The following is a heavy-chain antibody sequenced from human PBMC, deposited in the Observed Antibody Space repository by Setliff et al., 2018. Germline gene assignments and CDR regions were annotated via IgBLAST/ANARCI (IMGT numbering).Heavy chain of an antibody. Sequence: SCAASGFTFSSYAMHWVRQAPGKGLEWVSGISWNSGSIGYADSVKGRFTISRDNAKNSLYLQMDSLRAEDTALYYCAKLERGYSYDDAFDIWGQGTMVTVSS. CDR3: AKLERGYSYDDAFDI. CDR1: GFTFSSYA. J-gene: IGHJ3*02. D-gene: IGHD5-18*01. CDR2: ISWNSGSI. V-gene: IGHV3-9*01.